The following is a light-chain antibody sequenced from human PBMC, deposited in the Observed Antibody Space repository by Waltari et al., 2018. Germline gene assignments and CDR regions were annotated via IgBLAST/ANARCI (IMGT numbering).Light chain of an antibody. Sequence: DIVMTKSPDSLALSLGDRATINCKSSQSVLVSTNYKNYLAWYQQKTGQPPKLLFYWASTRESGVPDRFSGSGSGTDFTLTISSLQAEDVAVYYCQQYRSTLWTFGQGTRVEIK. J-gene: IGKJ1*01. CDR3: QQYRSTLWT. CDR2: WAS. V-gene: IGKV4-1*01. CDR1: QSVLVSTNYKNY.